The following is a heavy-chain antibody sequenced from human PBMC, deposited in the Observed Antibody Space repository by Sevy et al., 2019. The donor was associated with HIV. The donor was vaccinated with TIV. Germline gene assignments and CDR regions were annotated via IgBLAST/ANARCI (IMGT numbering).Heavy chain of an antibody. CDR1: GFTFSSYA. J-gene: IGHJ4*02. CDR3: AKDHLKGQRLGPYYFDY. V-gene: IGHV3-23*01. CDR2: ISGSGGST. Sequence: GGSLRLSFAASGFTFSSYAMSWVRQAPGKGLEWVSAISGSGGSTYYADSVKGRFTISRDNSKNTLYLQMNSLRAEDTAVYYCAKDHLKGQRLGPYYFDYWGQGTLVTVSS.